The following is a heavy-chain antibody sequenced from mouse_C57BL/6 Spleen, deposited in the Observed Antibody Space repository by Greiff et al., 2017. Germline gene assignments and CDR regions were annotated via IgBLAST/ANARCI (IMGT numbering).Heavy chain of an antibody. CDR1: GYTFTSYG. V-gene: IGHV1-81*01. CDR2: IYPRSGNT. CDR3: ASYGRRAC. J-gene: IGHJ3*01. Sequence: QVQLQQSGAELARPGASVKLSCKASGYTFTSYGISWVKQRTGQGLEWIGEIYPRSGNTYYNEKFKGKATLTAYKSSSPAYMELRSLTAEDSAVYFCASYGRRACWGQGTLVTVSA. D-gene: IGHD1-1*01.